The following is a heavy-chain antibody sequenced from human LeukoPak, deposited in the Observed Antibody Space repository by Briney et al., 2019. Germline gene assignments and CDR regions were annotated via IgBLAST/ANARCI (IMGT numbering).Heavy chain of an antibody. J-gene: IGHJ4*02. CDR1: GFTFTSYS. Sequence: PGGSLRLSCAASGFTFTSYSMNWVRQAPGKGLEWVSTISGGGGSTYYADSVKGRFTISRDNSKNTLYLQVNSLRAEDTAVYYCASHWAILPDYWGQGTLVTVSS. V-gene: IGHV3-23*01. D-gene: IGHD2-2*02. CDR3: ASHWAILPDY. CDR2: ISGGGGST.